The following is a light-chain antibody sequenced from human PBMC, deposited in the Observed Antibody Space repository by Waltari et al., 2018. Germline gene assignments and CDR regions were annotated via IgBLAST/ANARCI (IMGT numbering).Light chain of an antibody. V-gene: IGLV2-23*01. CDR1: SSDVGCYNL. CDR3: CSYAGSSTWV. CDR2: EGS. Sequence: QSALTQPASVSGSPGQSITISCTGTSSDVGCYNLVSWYQPHPGKAPKLMIYEGSKRPSGVANRFSGSKSGNTASLTISGRQAEDEADYYCCSYAGSSTWVFGGGTKLTVL. J-gene: IGLJ3*02.